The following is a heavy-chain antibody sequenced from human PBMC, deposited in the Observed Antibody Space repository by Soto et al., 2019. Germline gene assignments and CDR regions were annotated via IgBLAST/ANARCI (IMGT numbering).Heavy chain of an antibody. CDR3: AKATATGGGAFDI. Sequence: PRWSLRLSCSASVFIFSSYDMSWVRQAPGKGLEWVSTILVDGRTFYVDSVKGRFTISRDSSQNTVYLQMNSLTAGDTALYYCAKATATGGGAFDICGQGTMVTVSS. D-gene: IGHD2-8*02. J-gene: IGHJ3*02. CDR1: VFIFSSYD. V-gene: IGHV3-23*01. CDR2: ILVDGRT.